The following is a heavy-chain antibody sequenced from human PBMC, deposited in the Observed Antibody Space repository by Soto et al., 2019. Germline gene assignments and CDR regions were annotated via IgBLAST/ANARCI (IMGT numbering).Heavy chain of an antibody. V-gene: IGHV3-21*01. J-gene: IGHJ4*02. CDR3: ARVAY. Sequence: LRLSYGAPGFTFSRFSMNWVRQVPGKGLEWVASISSRSSDTWYADSVKGRFIISRDNAQNSLFLQMNTLRPEDTAMYYCARVAYWGPGTQVTVSS. CDR1: GFTFSRFS. CDR2: ISSRSSDT.